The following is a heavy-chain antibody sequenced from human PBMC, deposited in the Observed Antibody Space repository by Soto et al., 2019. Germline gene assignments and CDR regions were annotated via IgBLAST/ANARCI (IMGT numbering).Heavy chain of an antibody. V-gene: IGHV2-5*01. Sequence: SGPTLVNPTQTLTPTCTFSWFSLITTGVCLVWIRQPPGQAPELRSLIFWNDDKRYSPFLTSRLIIIKGASNNQVVLIMTNVGPVDTATSYCARRPTAQNYGDYYDYWGEGALVTVSS. CDR2: IFWNDDK. J-gene: IGHJ4*02. CDR1: WFSLITTGVC. CDR3: ARRPTAQNYGDYYDY. D-gene: IGHD4-17*01.